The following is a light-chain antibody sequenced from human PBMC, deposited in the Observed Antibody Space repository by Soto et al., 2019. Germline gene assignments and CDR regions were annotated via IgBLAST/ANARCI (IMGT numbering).Light chain of an antibody. Sequence: EIVLTQSPGTLSLSPGERATLSCRASQSVSSSYLAWYQQKPDQAPRLLIYGASSRATGIPDRFSGSGSGTDFTLTISRLEPEDFAVYYCQQYGRSITFGTVTKVDIK. V-gene: IGKV3-20*01. CDR2: GAS. CDR1: QSVSSSY. CDR3: QQYGRSIT. J-gene: IGKJ3*01.